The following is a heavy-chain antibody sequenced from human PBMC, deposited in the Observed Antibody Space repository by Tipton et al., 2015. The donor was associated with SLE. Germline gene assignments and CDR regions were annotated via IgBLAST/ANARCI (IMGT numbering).Heavy chain of an antibody. CDR3: ARDRYNWNWFDP. V-gene: IGHV4-34*01. CDR1: GGSFSGYY. Sequence: TLSLTCAVYGGSFSGYYWSWIRQPPGKGLEWIGEINHSGSTNYNPSLKSRVTISVDTSKNQFPLKLSSVTAADTAVYYCARDRYNWNWFDPWGQGTLVTVSS. J-gene: IGHJ5*02. D-gene: IGHD1-20*01. CDR2: INHSGST.